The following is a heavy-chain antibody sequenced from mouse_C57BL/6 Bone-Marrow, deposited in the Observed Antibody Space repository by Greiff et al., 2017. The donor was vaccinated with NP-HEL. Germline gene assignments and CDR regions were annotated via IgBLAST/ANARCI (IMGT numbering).Heavy chain of an antibody. CDR2: ISSGGSYT. J-gene: IGHJ2*01. CDR3: ARHYYSNYFDY. V-gene: IGHV5-6*01. Sequence: EVNVVESGGDLVKPGGSLKLSCAASGFTFSSYGMSWVCQTPDKRLEWVATISSGGSYTYYPDSVKGRFTISRDNAKNTLYLQMSSLKSEDTAMYYCARHYYSNYFDYWGQGTTLTVSS. D-gene: IGHD2-5*01. CDR1: GFTFSSYG.